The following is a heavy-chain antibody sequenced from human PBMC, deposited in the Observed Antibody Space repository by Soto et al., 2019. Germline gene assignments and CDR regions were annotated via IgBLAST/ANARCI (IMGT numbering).Heavy chain of an antibody. CDR3: ARHPTHPELTEYATHVFDY. CDR1: GGSITSTYSY. CDR2: VYYTGTT. J-gene: IGHJ4*02. D-gene: IGHD1-7*01. V-gene: IGHV4-39*01. Sequence: QLQLQESGPGLAKPSETLSLTCTVSGGSITSTYSYWGWIRQPPGKGLEWIGSVYYTGTTNYKPSLESRVTISADTSKNQFPRKLNSVTAADSAVYYCARHPTHPELTEYATHVFDYWGQGTLFTVSS.